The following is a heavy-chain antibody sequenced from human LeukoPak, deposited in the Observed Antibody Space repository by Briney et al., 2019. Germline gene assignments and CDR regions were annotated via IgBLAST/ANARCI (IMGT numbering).Heavy chain of an antibody. Sequence: GASVKVSCKASGYTFTSYYMHWVRQAPGQGLEWIGIINPSVGGTTYAQKLQGRVTMTRDTSTSTVYMELSNLRSEDTAVYYCARDMGLDYGDYGDAFDIWGQGTMVTVSS. CDR1: GYTFTSYY. D-gene: IGHD4-17*01. CDR2: INPSVGGT. J-gene: IGHJ3*02. V-gene: IGHV1-46*01. CDR3: ARDMGLDYGDYGDAFDI.